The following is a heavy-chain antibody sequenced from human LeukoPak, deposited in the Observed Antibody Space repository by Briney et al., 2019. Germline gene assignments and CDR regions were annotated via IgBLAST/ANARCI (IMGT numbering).Heavy chain of an antibody. V-gene: IGHV1-2*02. CDR2: INPNSGGT. Sequence: ASVKVSCKASGYTFTGYYLHWVRQAPGQGLEWMGWINPNSGGTNYAQKFQGRVTMTSDTSITTAYMELSRLRSDDTVLYYCARGGSYSEYLQHWGQGTLVTVSS. CDR3: ARGGSYSEYLQH. CDR1: GYTFTGYY. D-gene: IGHD1-26*01. J-gene: IGHJ1*01.